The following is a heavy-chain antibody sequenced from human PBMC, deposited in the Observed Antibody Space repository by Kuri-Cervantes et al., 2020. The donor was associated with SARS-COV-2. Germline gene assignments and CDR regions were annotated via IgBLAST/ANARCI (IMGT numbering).Heavy chain of an antibody. V-gene: IGHV4-34*01. CDR3: ARTNRGRYYYYGMDV. CDR2: INHSGST. Sequence: GSLRLSCAVYGGSFSGYYWSWIRQPPGKGLEWIGEINHSGSTNYNPSLKSRVTISVDTSKNQFSLKLSSVTAADTAVYYCARTNRGRYYYYGMDVWGQGTTVTVSS. CDR1: GGSFSGYY. J-gene: IGHJ6*02. D-gene: IGHD3-10*01.